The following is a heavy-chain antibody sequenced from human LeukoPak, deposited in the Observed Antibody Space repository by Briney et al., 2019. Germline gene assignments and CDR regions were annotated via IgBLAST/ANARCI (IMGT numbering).Heavy chain of an antibody. D-gene: IGHD6-19*01. CDR3: AKDGTISSGWYWYDY. Sequence: QPGGSLRLSCAASGFTFSSYWMNWARQAPGKGLEWVASINHNGNVNYYVDSVKGRFTISRDNAKNSLYLQMSNLRAEDTAVYYCAKDGTISSGWYWYDYWGQGTLVTVSS. CDR2: INHNGNVN. V-gene: IGHV3-7*03. J-gene: IGHJ4*02. CDR1: GFTFSSYW.